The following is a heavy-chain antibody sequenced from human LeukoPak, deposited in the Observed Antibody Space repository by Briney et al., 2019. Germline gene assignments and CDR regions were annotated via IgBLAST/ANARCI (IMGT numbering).Heavy chain of an antibody. V-gene: IGHV3-30*18. J-gene: IGHJ4*02. Sequence: GGSLRLSCETSGFPFSSYGMHWVRQAPGKGLEWVAVISYDGSNKYYADSVKGRFTISRDNSKNTLYLQMNSLRAEDTAVYYCANGEEEYYYDSSGYYPNRWGQGTLVTVSS. CDR3: ANGEEEYYYDSSGYYPNR. CDR1: GFPFSSYG. D-gene: IGHD3-22*01. CDR2: ISYDGSNK.